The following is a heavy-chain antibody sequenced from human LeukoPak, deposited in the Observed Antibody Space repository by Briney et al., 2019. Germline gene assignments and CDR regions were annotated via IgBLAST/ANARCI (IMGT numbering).Heavy chain of an antibody. Sequence: GGSLRLSCAASGFPFNNYWMHWVRQSPGKGLICVARIGHDGSGAGYADSVKGRFTISRDNAKSTLYLQMNSLGAEDTAVYYCARYQQTGYESDYWGQGTLVTVSS. V-gene: IGHV3-74*01. J-gene: IGHJ4*02. CDR2: IGHDGSGA. D-gene: IGHD5-12*01. CDR1: GFPFNNYW. CDR3: ARYQQTGYESDY.